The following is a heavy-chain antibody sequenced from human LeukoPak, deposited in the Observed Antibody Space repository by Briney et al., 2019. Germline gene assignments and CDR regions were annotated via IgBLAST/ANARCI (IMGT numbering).Heavy chain of an antibody. Sequence: SETLSLTCTVSGGSISSYYWSWIPRPPGKGLEWIGYIYYSGSANYNPSLKSRVTISVDTSKNQFSLKLSSVSAADTAVYYCARDYYRDYMDVWGKGTTVTVSS. CDR3: ARDYYRDYMDV. J-gene: IGHJ6*03. CDR2: IYYSGSA. D-gene: IGHD3-22*01. V-gene: IGHV4-59*01. CDR1: GGSISSYY.